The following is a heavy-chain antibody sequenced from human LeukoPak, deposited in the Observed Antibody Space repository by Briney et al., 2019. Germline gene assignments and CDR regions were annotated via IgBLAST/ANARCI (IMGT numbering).Heavy chain of an antibody. CDR1: GYTFTIYG. V-gene: IGHV1-18*04. CDR3: ARVEDIVVVPAAMPHENWFDP. J-gene: IGHJ5*02. Sequence: ASLKVSCKASGYTFTIYGISWVRQAPGQGLEWMGWISAYNGNTNYAQKLQGRVTMTTDTSTSTAYMELRCPRSDDTAVYYCARVEDIVVVPAAMPHENWFDPWGQGTLVTVSS. D-gene: IGHD2-2*01. CDR2: ISAYNGNT.